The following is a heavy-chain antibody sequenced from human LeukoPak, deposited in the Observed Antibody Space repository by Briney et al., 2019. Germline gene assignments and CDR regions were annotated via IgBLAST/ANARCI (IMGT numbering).Heavy chain of an antibody. J-gene: IGHJ6*02. D-gene: IGHD4-11*01. CDR3: ARDGSNWSNDYYHGVDV. Sequence: PSETLSLTCNVSGGSISSSNYCWGWIRQSPGEGLEWIGTISYSGSIYNPSLKSRVTISVDTSKNQFSLRLSSVTAADTAVYYCARDGSNWSNDYYHGVDVWGQGTTVTVSS. V-gene: IGHV4-39*07. CDR1: GGSISSSNYC. CDR2: ISYSGS.